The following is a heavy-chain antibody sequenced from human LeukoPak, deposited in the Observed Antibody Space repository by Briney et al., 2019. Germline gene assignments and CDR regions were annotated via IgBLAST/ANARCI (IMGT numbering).Heavy chain of an antibody. J-gene: IGHJ4*02. V-gene: IGHV4-61*02. D-gene: IGHD3-22*01. CDR3: ARDYFDSSLYLGF. Sequence: SETLSLTCTVSGGSISSGSHHWTWVRQPAGKGLELIGRIYTSGRTYYNPSMKSRVSMSIDMSKNQFSLKLSSVAAADTAVYYCARDYFDSSLYLGFWGQGILVTVSS. CDR1: GGSISSGSHH. CDR2: IYTSGRT.